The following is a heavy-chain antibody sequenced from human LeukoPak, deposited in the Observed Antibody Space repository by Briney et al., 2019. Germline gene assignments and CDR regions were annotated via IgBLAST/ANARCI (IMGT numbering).Heavy chain of an antibody. CDR2: IIPILGMA. D-gene: IGHD6-19*01. J-gene: IGHJ4*02. CDR1: GGTFSSYA. CDR3: ARERRYSSDLYFDY. V-gene: IGHV1-69*04. Sequence: SVKVSCKASGGTFSSYAISWVRQAPGQGLEWMGRIIPILGMANYAQKFQGRVTITADKSTSTAYMELSSLRSEDTAVYYCARERRYSSDLYFDYWGQGTLVTVSS.